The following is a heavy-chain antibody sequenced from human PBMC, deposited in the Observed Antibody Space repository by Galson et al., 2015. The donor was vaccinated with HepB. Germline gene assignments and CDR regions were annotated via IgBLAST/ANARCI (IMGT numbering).Heavy chain of an antibody. CDR2: IYYSGST. CDR1: GGSISSGGYY. J-gene: IGHJ4*02. D-gene: IGHD3-22*01. CDR3: ARQILPSYYYDSTGGGFDY. Sequence: TLSLTCTVSGGSISSGGYYWSWIRQHPGKGLEWIGYIYYSGSTYYNPSLKSRVTISVDTSRNQFSLKLSSVTAADTAVYYCARQILPSYYYDSTGGGFDYWGQGTLVTVSS. V-gene: IGHV4-31*03.